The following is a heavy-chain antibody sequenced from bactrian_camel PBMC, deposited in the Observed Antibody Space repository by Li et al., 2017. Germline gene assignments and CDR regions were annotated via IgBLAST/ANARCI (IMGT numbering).Heavy chain of an antibody. V-gene: IGHV3S55*01. CDR1: GYTYSSYC. CDR2: IEVNGCT. Sequence: QVQLVESGGGSVQAGESLRLSCVASGYTYSSYCLAWFRQAPGKEREGVALIEVNGCTDYADSVKGRFTISKDNAKNTLYLQMNILKPEDTAMYYCAAAAGLLGGTCVRQLSGTRLTMISGAGGPRSP. CDR3: AAAAGLLGGTCVRQLSGTRLTMIS. D-gene: IGHD6*01. J-gene: IGHJ4*01.